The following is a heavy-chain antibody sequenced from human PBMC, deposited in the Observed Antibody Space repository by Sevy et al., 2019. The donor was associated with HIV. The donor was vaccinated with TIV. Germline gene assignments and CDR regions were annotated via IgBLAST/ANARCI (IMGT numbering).Heavy chain of an antibody. CDR1: GYTFTSYG. Sequence: ASVKVSCKASGYTFTSYGISWVRQAPGQGLEWMGWISAYNGNTNYEQKLQGRVTMTTDTSTSTAYMELRSLGSDDTAVYYCAGDLLWSRSGYYAISDYWGQGTLVTVSS. CDR3: AGDLLWSRSGYYAISDY. CDR2: ISAYNGNT. J-gene: IGHJ4*02. D-gene: IGHD3-3*01. V-gene: IGHV1-18*01.